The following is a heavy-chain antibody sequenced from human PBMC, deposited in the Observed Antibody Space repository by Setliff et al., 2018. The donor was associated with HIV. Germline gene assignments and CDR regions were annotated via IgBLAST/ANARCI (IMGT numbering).Heavy chain of an antibody. D-gene: IGHD2-8*01. V-gene: IGHV4-39*01. CDR2: FYYSGRT. J-gene: IGHJ4*02. CDR1: GGSINSSTYY. CDR3: ATSPVCYHD. Sequence: PSETLSLTCTVSGGSINSSTYYWGWIRQPPGKGLEWIGSFYYSGRTYFSPSLRSRVTISVDTSKNQFSLRLSSVTAADTAVYYCATSPVCYHDWGQGTLVTVSS.